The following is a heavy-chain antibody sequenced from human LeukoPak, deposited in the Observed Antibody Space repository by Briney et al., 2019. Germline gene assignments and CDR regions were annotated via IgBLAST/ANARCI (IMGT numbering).Heavy chain of an antibody. D-gene: IGHD6-19*01. CDR3: AKGSRPSGWGSIY. J-gene: IGHJ4*02. V-gene: IGHV3-23*01. CDR2: ISGSGGST. Sequence: GGSLRLSCAASGFTFSDYYMSWVRQAPGKGLEWVSAISGSGGSTYYADSVKGRFTISRDNSKNTLYLQMNSLRAEDTAVYYCAKGSRPSGWGSIYWGQGTLVTVSS. CDR1: GFTFSDYY.